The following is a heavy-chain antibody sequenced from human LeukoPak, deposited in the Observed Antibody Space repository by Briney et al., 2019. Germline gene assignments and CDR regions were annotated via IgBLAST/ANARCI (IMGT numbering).Heavy chain of an antibody. CDR2: ISSSGSTI. D-gene: IGHD6-13*01. J-gene: IGHJ6*04. CDR1: GFTFSSYE. Sequence: GGSLRLSCAASGFTFSSYEMNWVRQAPGKGLEWVSYISSSGSTIYYADSVKGRFTISRDNAKNSLYLQMNSLRAEGTAVYYCARERYSSSWYYYYGMDVWGKGTTVTVSS. CDR3: ARERYSSSWYYYYGMDV. V-gene: IGHV3-48*03.